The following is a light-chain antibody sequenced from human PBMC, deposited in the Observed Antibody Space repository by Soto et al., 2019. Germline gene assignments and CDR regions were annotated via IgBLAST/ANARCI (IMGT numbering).Light chain of an antibody. CDR1: SSDVGGYNY. V-gene: IGLV2-14*01. CDR2: EVS. Sequence: QSALTQPASVSGSPGQSITISCTGTSSDVGGYNYVSWYQQHPGKAPKLMIFEVSHRPSEISNRFSGSKSGNTASLAISGLQAEDEADYYCSSYTSSSTYVFGTGTKLTVL. J-gene: IGLJ1*01. CDR3: SSYTSSSTYV.